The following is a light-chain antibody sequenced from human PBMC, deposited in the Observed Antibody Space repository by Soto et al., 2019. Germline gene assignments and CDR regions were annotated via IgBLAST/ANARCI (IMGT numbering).Light chain of an antibody. J-gene: IGKJ5*01. V-gene: IGKV3-11*01. CDR3: QQRHMWPIT. CDR1: QSFRGL. CDR2: DAY. Sequence: EVVLTQSPVSLSLSPGERATLSCRASQSFRGLLAWYQQKPGQAPRLLIYDAYNRATGIPPRFSGSGSGTDFTLTISSLEPEDSAVDYCQQRHMWPITFGQATRLEIK.